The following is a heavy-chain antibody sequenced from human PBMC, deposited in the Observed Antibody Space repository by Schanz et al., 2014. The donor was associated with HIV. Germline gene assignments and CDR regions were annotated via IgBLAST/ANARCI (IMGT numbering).Heavy chain of an antibody. V-gene: IGHV1-2*02. Sequence: QVQLVQSGAEVKKPGSSVQVSCKASGGSFSSFSITWVRQAPGQGLEWMGWIKPNSGDTYYAQKFQGKVTMTRDTSITTASLELSRLRSDDTAVYFCARNPYQLLPFDSWGQGTLVTVSS. CDR1: GGSFSSFS. J-gene: IGHJ4*02. D-gene: IGHD2-15*01. CDR2: IKPNSGDT. CDR3: ARNPYQLLPFDS.